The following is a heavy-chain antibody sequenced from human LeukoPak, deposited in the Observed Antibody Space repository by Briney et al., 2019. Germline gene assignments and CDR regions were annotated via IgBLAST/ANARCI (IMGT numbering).Heavy chain of an antibody. CDR1: GGTFSSYA. V-gene: IGHV1-69*04. CDR3: ARAGYDSSGYYPFDY. D-gene: IGHD3-22*01. CDR2: IIPILGIA. J-gene: IGHJ4*02. Sequence: ASVKVSCKASGGTFSSYAISWVRQAPGQGLEWMGRIIPILGIANYAQKFQGRVTITADKSTSTAYMELSSLRSDDTAVYYCARAGYDSSGYYPFDYWGQGTLVTVSS.